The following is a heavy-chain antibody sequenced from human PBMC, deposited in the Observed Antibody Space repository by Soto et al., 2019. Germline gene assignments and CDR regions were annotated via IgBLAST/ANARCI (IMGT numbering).Heavy chain of an antibody. CDR3: ETPGGFGMDV. CDR2: IFPSDSDT. Sequence: ESLKLSWKSSEDSFSTHLIGWMRQLPGKGPEWMGIIFPSDSDTRYDPSFQGHVTISADMSINTAYLQWNRLKASDTAMYYCETPGGFGMDVCGQATPLTVSS. D-gene: IGHD2-8*02. V-gene: IGHV5-51*01. CDR1: EDSFSTHL. J-gene: IGHJ6*02.